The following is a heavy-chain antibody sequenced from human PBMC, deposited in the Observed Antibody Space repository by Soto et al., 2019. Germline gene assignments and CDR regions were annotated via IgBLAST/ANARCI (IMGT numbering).Heavy chain of an antibody. D-gene: IGHD3-22*01. J-gene: IGHJ4*02. CDR2: MYYSGGT. CDR1: GCSISSYH. V-gene: IGHV4-59*03. Sequence: SETLSLTCTVPGCSISSYHWSWFRQPPGRGLEWIGYMYYSGGTTYNPSLKSRVTVSFDTSKNQLSLTLSSVFAADAAGYFCARIDTSGYSPLGFWGQGTLVPSPQ. CDR3: ARIDTSGYSPLGF.